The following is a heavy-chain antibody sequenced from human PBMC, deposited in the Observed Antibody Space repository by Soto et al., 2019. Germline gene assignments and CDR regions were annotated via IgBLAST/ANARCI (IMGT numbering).Heavy chain of an antibody. Sequence: PSETLSLTCSVSGASINNYYWSWIRQPPGKGLEWIGYVYYTGSTSTKYNPSLQSRVAMSVDSSKNQFSLKLTSMTAADTAIYYSAPYPRHDAEGYRLDFWGPGTLVTVSS. CDR2: VYYTGSTST. J-gene: IGHJ4*02. V-gene: IGHV4-59*01. CDR1: GASINNYY. D-gene: IGHD5-12*01. CDR3: APYPRHDAEGYRLDF.